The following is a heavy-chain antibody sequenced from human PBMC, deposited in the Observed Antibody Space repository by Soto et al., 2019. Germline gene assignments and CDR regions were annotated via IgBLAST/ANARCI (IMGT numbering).Heavy chain of an antibody. J-gene: IGHJ4*02. CDR3: ARGSDYGDYGDFDY. D-gene: IGHD4-17*01. CDR1: GVSISSYY. CDR2: IYYSGST. Sequence: SETLSLTCTVSGVSISSYYWSWIRQPPGKGLEWIGYIYYSGSTNYNPSLKSRVTISVDTSKNQFSLKLSSVTAADTAVYYCARGSDYGDYGDFDYWGQGTLVTVSS. V-gene: IGHV4-59*01.